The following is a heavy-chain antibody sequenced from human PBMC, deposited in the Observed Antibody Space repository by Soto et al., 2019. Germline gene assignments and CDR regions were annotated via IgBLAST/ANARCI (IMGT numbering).Heavy chain of an antibody. D-gene: IGHD2-2*01. CDR3: PKSRAAIPCDS. CDR1: GFTFSSYW. CDR2: IKQDGSER. J-gene: IGHJ4*02. V-gene: IGHV3-7*05. Sequence: EVQLVESGGGLVQSGGSLRLSCAASGFTFSSYWMSWVRQGPGKGPEWVANIKQDGSERYYVDSVKGRFTISRDNANTSLYLQMTSLRAEVTAVYHCPKSRAAIPCDSWGQGTLVPVSS.